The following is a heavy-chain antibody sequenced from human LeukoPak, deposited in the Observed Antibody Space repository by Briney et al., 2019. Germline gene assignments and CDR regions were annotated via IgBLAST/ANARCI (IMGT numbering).Heavy chain of an antibody. J-gene: IGHJ6*02. V-gene: IGHV1-69*04. CDR2: IIPIFGIA. D-gene: IGHD4-11*01. CDR1: GGTFSSYA. Sequence: SVKVSCKASGGTFSSYAISWVRQAPGQGLEWMGRIIPIFGIANYAQKFQGRVTITADKSTSTAYMELSSLRSEDTAVYCCAAYSNYVRDYYYYGMDVWGQGTTVTVSS. CDR3: AAYSNYVRDYYYYGMDV.